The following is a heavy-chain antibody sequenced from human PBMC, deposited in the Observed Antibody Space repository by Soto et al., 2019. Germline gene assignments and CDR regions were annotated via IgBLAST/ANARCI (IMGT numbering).Heavy chain of an antibody. Sequence: EVQLLDSGGALVQPGGSLRLSCAASGFTFNTYPMNWVRQAPGKGLEWVSGISGSGGSTDYADSVKGRFTISRDNSKNMVYLQMNSLRAEDTAVYYCAKRPLKYGGSYFDYWGQVTLVTVSS. V-gene: IGHV3-23*01. CDR1: GFTFNTYP. D-gene: IGHD1-26*01. J-gene: IGHJ4*02. CDR2: ISGSGGST. CDR3: AKRPLKYGGSYFDY.